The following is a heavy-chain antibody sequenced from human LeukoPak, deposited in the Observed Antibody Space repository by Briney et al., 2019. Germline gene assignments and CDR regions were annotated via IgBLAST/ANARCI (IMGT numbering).Heavy chain of an antibody. V-gene: IGHV1-69*06. CDR2: IIPIFGTA. Sequence: ASVKVSCKASGGTFSSYAISWVRQAPGQGLEWMGGIIPIFGTANYAQKFQGRVTITADKSTSTAYMELSSLRSDDTAVYYCARVLTPHYYDSSGPLYYWGQGTLVTVSS. CDR1: GGTFSSYA. D-gene: IGHD3-22*01. J-gene: IGHJ4*02. CDR3: ARVLTPHYYDSSGPLYY.